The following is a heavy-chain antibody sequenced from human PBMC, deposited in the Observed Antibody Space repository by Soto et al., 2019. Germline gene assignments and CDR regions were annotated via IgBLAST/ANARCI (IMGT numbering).Heavy chain of an antibody. V-gene: IGHV4-31*03. CDR1: GDSIGSTIHY. CDR2: IYYSGAT. J-gene: IGHJ3*01. CDR3: AICSDIGDKRDAFDV. D-gene: IGHD4-17*01. Sequence: QVQLQESGPGLVRPSETLSLTCSVSGDSIGSTIHYWSGIRLHPGKGLEYIGYIYYSGATYYSPSLESRVTISVDTSKNQFSLKLTSVTAADTARYYCAICSDIGDKRDAFDVWGQGTMVTVSS.